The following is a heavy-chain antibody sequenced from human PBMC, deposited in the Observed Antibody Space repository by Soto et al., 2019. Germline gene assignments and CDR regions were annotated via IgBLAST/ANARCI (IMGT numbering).Heavy chain of an antibody. V-gene: IGHV1-8*01. CDR2: MNPNSGNT. CDR3: ARGAANFMITFGGVIVDDAFDI. D-gene: IGHD3-16*02. CDR1: GYTNTSYD. Sequence: EASVKVSCKASGYTNTSYDLNWARQEKGQGPERMGWMNPNSGNTGYAQKFQGRVTMTRNTSISTAYMELSSLRSEDTAVYYCARGAANFMITFGGVIVDDAFDIWGQGTMVTVSS. J-gene: IGHJ3*02.